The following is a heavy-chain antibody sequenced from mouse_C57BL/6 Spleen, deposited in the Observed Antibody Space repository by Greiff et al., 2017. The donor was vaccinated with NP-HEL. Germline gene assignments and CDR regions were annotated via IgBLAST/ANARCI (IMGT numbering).Heavy chain of an antibody. Sequence: VQLQQSGAELVKPGASVKLSCTASGFNIKDYYMHWVKQRPEQGLEWTGRIDPEDGETKYAPKFQGKATITADPSSNTAYLQLSSLTSEDTAVYYCARPYYSNLYYVDYWGQGTTLTVSS. V-gene: IGHV14-2*01. CDR1: GFNIKDYY. D-gene: IGHD2-5*01. CDR2: IDPEDGET. J-gene: IGHJ2*01. CDR3: ARPYYSNLYYVDY.